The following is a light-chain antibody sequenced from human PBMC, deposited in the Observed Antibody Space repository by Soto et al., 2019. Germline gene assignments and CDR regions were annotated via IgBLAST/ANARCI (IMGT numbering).Light chain of an antibody. CDR1: QDIRNE. J-gene: IGKJ1*01. Sequence: AIQMTQSPSSLSASIGDRVTITCRTSQDIRNELGWYQQKPGKAPKLLISAASSLQDGVPSRFSGSGSGTDFTLTISSLRPEDFATYFYLQDYNYPRTFGQGTKVEIK. V-gene: IGKV1-6*01. CDR3: LQDYNYPRT. CDR2: AAS.